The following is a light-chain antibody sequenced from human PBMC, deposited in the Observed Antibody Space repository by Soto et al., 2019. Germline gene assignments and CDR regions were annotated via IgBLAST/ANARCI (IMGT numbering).Light chain of an antibody. CDR1: SSDVGSYNL. J-gene: IGLJ1*01. V-gene: IGLV2-23*02. CDR3: CSYAGSSTYYV. CDR2: EVS. Sequence: HSALTQPASVSGSPLQSITISCTGTSSDVGSYNLVSWYQQHPGKAPKLMIYEVSKRPSGVSNRFSGSKSGNTASLTISGLQAEDEADYYCCSYAGSSTYYVFGTGTKVAVL.